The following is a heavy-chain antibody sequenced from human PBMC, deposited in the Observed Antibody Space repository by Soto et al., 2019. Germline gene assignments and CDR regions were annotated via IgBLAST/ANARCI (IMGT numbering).Heavy chain of an antibody. D-gene: IGHD2-15*01. V-gene: IGHV3-9*01. J-gene: IGHJ4*02. Sequence: GGSLRLSCAASGFTFDDYAMHWVRQAPGKGLEWVSGISWNSGSIGYADSVKGRFTISRDNAKNSLYLQMNSLRAEDTALYYCAKESSGGTFYYFDYWGQGTLVTVSS. CDR1: GFTFDDYA. CDR2: ISWNSGSI. CDR3: AKESSGGTFYYFDY.